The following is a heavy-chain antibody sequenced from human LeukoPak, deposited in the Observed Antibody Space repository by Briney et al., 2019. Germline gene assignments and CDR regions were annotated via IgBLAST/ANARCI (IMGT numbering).Heavy chain of an antibody. CDR2: ISYDGSNK. Sequence: PGGSLRLSCAASGFTFSSYAMHWVRQAPGKGLEWVAVISYDGSNKYYADSVKGRFTISRDNSKNTLYLQMNSLRAEDTAVYYCARGPTIFGVVLDYWGQGTLVTVSS. CDR1: GFTFSSYA. V-gene: IGHV3-30-3*01. J-gene: IGHJ4*02. D-gene: IGHD3-3*01. CDR3: ARGPTIFGVVLDY.